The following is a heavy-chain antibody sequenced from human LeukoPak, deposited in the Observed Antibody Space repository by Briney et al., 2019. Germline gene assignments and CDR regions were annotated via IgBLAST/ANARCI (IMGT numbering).Heavy chain of an antibody. D-gene: IGHD3-22*01. V-gene: IGHV1-24*01. Sequence: ASVKVSCKVSGYTLTELSMHWVRQAPGKGLEWMGGFDPEDGETIYAQKFQGRVTMTEDTSTDTAYMELSSLRSEDTAVYYCARSPRGYYYDSSGYYRSPDWFDPWGQGTLVTVSS. CDR3: ARSPRGYYYDSSGYYRSPDWFDP. CDR1: GYTLTELS. CDR2: FDPEDGET. J-gene: IGHJ5*02.